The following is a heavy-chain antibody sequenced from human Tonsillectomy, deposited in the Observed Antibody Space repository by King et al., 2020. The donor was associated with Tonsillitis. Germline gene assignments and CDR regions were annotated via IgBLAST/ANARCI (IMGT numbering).Heavy chain of an antibody. Sequence: VQLVESGGGLVQPGGSLRLSCAASGFTFSSYWMHWVRQAPGKGLVWVSRINSDGSSTSYADSVKGRFTISRDNAKNTLYLQMNSLRAEDTAVYYCARAQYSPMTTVTPPGYWGQGTLVTVSS. CDR1: GFTFSSYW. CDR2: INSDGSST. CDR3: ARAQYSPMTTVTPPGY. J-gene: IGHJ4*02. D-gene: IGHD4-17*01. V-gene: IGHV3-74*01.